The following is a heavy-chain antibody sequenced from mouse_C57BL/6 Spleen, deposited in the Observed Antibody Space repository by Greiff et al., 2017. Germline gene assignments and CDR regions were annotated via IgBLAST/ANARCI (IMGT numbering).Heavy chain of an antibody. CDR1: GYTFTSYW. D-gene: IGHD4-1*01. V-gene: IGHV1-69*01. Sequence: QVQLQQPGAELVMPGASVKLSCKASGYTFTSYWMHWVKQRPGQGLEWIGEIGPSDSYTNYNQKFKGKSTLTVDKSSSSANMQISSVTSEDSAFYYSARGERGRGGFDYWGQGTTLTVSS. CDR3: ARGERGRGGFDY. CDR2: IGPSDSYT. J-gene: IGHJ2*01.